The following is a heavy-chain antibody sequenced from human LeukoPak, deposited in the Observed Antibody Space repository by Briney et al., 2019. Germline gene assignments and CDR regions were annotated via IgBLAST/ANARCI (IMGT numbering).Heavy chain of an antibody. J-gene: IGHJ6*02. CDR2: ISYDGSNK. V-gene: IGHV3-30*18. D-gene: IGHD2-2*01. CDR3: AKSTRASYYYGMDV. Sequence: PGGSLRLSCAASGFTFSSYGMHWVRQAPGKGLDWVAVISYDGSNKYYADSVKGRFTISRDNSKNTLYLQMNSLRAEDTAVYYCAKSTRASYYYGMDVWGQRTTVTVSS. CDR1: GFTFSSYG.